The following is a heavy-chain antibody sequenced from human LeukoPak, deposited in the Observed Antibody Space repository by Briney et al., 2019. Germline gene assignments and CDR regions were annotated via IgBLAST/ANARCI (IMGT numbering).Heavy chain of an antibody. D-gene: IGHD6-13*01. V-gene: IGHV1-69*13. J-gene: IGHJ4*02. CDR2: IIPISGTA. Sequence: GSSVKVSCKASGGTFNNHAISWVRQAPGQGLEWMGVIIPISGTANYAQKFQGRVTITADESTSTVYMELSSLTSEDTAVYCCARWAGESSSWYPALFDYWGQGTLVIVSS. CDR1: GGTFNNHA. CDR3: ARWAGESSSWYPALFDY.